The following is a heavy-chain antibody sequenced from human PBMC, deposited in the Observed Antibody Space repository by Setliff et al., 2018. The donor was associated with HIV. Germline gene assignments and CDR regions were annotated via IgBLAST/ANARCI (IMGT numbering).Heavy chain of an antibody. CDR1: RITFSNAW. V-gene: IGHV3-15*01. CDR3: ARSPGYYYGMDV. J-gene: IGHJ6*02. CDR2: IKGKSDGGAT. Sequence: GGSLRLSCAASRITFSNAWMNWVRPASGKGLEWIARIKGKSDGGATDYAAPVKGRFTIPRDDSKNTLYLQMNSLRAGDTAVYYCARSPGYYYGMDVWGQGTTVTVSS.